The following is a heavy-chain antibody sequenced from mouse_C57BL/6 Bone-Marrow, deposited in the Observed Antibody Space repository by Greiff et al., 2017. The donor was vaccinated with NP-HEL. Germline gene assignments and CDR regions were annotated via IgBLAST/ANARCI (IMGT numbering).Heavy chain of an antibody. CDR1: GFTFSSYA. Sequence: EVQGVESGGGLVKPGGSLKLSCAASGFTFSSYAMSWVRQTPEKRLEWVATISDGGSYTYYPDNVKGRFTISRDNAKNNLYLQMSHLKSEDTAMYYCARDRSTMITKGFAYWGQGTLVTVSA. J-gene: IGHJ3*01. CDR3: ARDRSTMITKGFAY. V-gene: IGHV5-4*01. CDR2: ISDGGSYT. D-gene: IGHD2-4*01.